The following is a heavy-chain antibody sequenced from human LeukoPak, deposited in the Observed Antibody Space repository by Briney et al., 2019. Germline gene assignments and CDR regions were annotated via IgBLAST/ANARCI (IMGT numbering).Heavy chain of an antibody. D-gene: IGHD3-22*01. CDR1: GYTFTSYY. J-gene: IGHJ6*03. CDR3: ARSSGYYSSLFYMHV. CDR2: INPSGDPT. V-gene: IGHV1-46*01. Sequence: GASVKVSCKASGYTFTSYYMHWVRQAPGQGLEWVEIINPSGDPTTYAQKFQGRVTMTSDMSTSTVYMGLSSLRSEDTAVYYCARSSGYYSSLFYMHVWGKGTTVTVSS.